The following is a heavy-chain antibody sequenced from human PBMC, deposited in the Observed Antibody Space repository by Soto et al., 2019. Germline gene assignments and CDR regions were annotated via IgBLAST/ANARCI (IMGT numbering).Heavy chain of an antibody. CDR3: AKSPQWVAKGGMDV. Sequence: QVQLVESGGGVVQPGGSLRLSGAASGFTFSSYGVHWVRRAPGKGLEWVAVISNDGIKKNYGESAKGRFTISRDNSKNTLYLQMNSLRTEDTAVYYCAKSPQWVAKGGMDVWGQGTTVTVSS. V-gene: IGHV3-30*18. CDR1: GFTFSSYG. J-gene: IGHJ6*02. D-gene: IGHD1-26*01. CDR2: ISNDGIKK.